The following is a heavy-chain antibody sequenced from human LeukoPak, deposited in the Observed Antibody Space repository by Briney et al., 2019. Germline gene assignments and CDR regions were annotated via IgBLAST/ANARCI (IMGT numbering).Heavy chain of an antibody. CDR2: IYYSGST. D-gene: IGHD2-21*02. J-gene: IGHJ6*03. CDR3: ARRGGDRPRAYYYYYYMDV. CDR1: GGSISTSNYY. V-gene: IGHV4-39*01. Sequence: KTSETLSLTCTVSGGSISTSNYYWGWIRQPPGKGLEWIGSIYYSGSTYYNPSLKSRVTISVDTSKNQFSLKLSSVTAADTAVYYCARRGGDRPRAYYYYYYMDVWGKGTTVTVSS.